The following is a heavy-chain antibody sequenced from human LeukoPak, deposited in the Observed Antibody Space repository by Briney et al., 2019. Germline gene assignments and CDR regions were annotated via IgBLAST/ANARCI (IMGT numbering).Heavy chain of an antibody. J-gene: IGHJ4*02. D-gene: IGHD1-26*01. V-gene: IGHV3-43*01. CDR1: GFTFDDYT. CDR3: AKVVYSGSYFGDYFDY. CDR2: ISWDDGGST. Sequence: GGSLRLSCAASGFTFDDYTMHWVRQAPGKGLEWVSLISWDDGGSTYYADSVKGRFTISRDNSENSLYLQMNSLRTEDTALYYCAKVVYSGSYFGDYFDYWGQGTLVTVSS.